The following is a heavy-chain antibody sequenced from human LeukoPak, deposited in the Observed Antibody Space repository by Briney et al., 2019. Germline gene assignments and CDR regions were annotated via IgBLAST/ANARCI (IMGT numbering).Heavy chain of an antibody. CDR1: GFTFDDYA. V-gene: IGHV3-9*01. D-gene: IGHD3-10*01. CDR2: ISWNSGSI. CDR3: AKGFGESTRYYFDY. J-gene: IGHJ4*02. Sequence: PGRSLRLSCAASGFTFDDYAMHWVRQAPGKGLEWVSGISWNSGSIGYADSVKGRFTISRDNAKNSLNLQMNSLRAEDTALYYCAKGFGESTRYYFDYWGQGTLVTVSS.